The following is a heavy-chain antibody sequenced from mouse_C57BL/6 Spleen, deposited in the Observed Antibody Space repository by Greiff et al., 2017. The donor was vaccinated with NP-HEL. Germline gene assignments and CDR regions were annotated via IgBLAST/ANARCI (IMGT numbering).Heavy chain of an antibody. CDR1: GFTFSSYG. Sequence: EVKLVESGGDLVKPGGSLKLSCAASGFTFSSYGMSWVRQTPDKRLEWVATISSGGSYTYYPDSVKGRFTISRDNAKNTLYLQMSSLKSEDTAMYDCARPGAGNYFDYWGQGTTLTVSS. V-gene: IGHV5-6*01. J-gene: IGHJ2*01. CDR3: ARPGAGNYFDY. CDR2: ISSGGSYT.